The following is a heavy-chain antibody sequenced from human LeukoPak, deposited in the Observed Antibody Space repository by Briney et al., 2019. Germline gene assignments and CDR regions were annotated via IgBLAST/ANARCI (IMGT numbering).Heavy chain of an antibody. CDR3: ARVQAAAGDGYYFDY. J-gene: IGHJ4*02. D-gene: IGHD6-13*01. CDR1: GYTLSELT. V-gene: IGHV1-24*01. CDR2: FVPEDGGT. Sequence: RASVKVSCKVSGYTLSELTMHWVRLTPGKGLEWMGGFVPEDGGTIYAQKFQGRVTMTTDTSTSTAYMELRSLRSDDTAVYYCARVQAAAGDGYYFDYWGQGTLVTVSS.